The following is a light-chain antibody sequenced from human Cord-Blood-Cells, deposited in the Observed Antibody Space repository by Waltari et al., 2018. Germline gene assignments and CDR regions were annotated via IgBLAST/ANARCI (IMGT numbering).Light chain of an antibody. CDR3: SSYTSSSTYV. Sequence: QSALTQPASVSGSPGQSTTISCPGPSSDAGGYNYVSWYQQHPGKAPKLMIYDVSKRPSGVSNRFSGSKSGNTASLTISGLQAEDEADYYCSSYTSSSTYVFGTGTKVTVL. V-gene: IGLV2-14*01. CDR1: SSDAGGYNY. CDR2: DVS. J-gene: IGLJ1*01.